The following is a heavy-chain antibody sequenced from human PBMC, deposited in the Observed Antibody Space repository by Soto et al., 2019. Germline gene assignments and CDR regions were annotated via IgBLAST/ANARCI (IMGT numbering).Heavy chain of an antibody. Sequence: SETLSLTCAVYGGSFSGYYWSWIRQPPGKGLEWIGEINHSGSTNYNPSLKSRVTISVDTSKNQFSLKLSSVTAADTAVYYCARGIWELLRRVRPGTYWFDPWGQGTLVTVSS. CDR2: INHSGST. CDR3: ARGIWELLRRVRPGTYWFDP. J-gene: IGHJ5*02. CDR1: GGSFSGYY. D-gene: IGHD1-26*01. V-gene: IGHV4-34*01.